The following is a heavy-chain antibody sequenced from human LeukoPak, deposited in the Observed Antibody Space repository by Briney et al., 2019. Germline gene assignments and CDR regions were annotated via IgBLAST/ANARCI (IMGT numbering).Heavy chain of an antibody. CDR1: GYTFTGYY. CDR3: ARGDTAMVTDYYYYMDV. J-gene: IGHJ6*03. V-gene: IGHV1-2*06. CDR2: INPNSGGT. Sequence: ASVKVSCKASGYTFTGYYMHWVRQAPGQGLEWMGRINPNSGGTNYAQKFQGRVTMTRDTSISTAYMELSRLRSDDTAVYYCARGDTAMVTDYYYYMDVWAKGTTVTVSS. D-gene: IGHD5-18*01.